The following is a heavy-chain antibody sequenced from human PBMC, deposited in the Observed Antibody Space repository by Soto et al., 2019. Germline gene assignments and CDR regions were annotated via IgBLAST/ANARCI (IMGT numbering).Heavy chain of an antibody. CDR3: ARDDGAPTVTLRNFDAFDI. D-gene: IGHD4-17*01. CDR1: GYTFTSYG. Sequence: ASVKVSCKASGYTFTSYGISWVRQAPGQGLEWMGWISAYNGNTNYAQKLQGRVTMTTDTSTSTAYMELRSLRSDDTAVYYCARDDGAPTVTLRNFDAFDIWGQGTMVTVSS. CDR2: ISAYNGNT. V-gene: IGHV1-18*01. J-gene: IGHJ3*02.